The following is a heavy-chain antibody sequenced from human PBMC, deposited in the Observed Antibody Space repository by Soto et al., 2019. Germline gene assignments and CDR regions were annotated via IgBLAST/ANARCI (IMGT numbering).Heavy chain of an antibody. Sequence: ASVKVSCKASGYTFTTYAMHWVRQAPGQRLEWMGWIYTGNGNTKYSQKFQGRVTITRDTSASTAYMELTSLRSEDTAVYYCARSSGYYYLEYWGQGTLVTVSS. V-gene: IGHV1-3*04. CDR2: IYTGNGNT. CDR1: GYTFTTYA. D-gene: IGHD3-22*01. CDR3: ARSSGYYYLEY. J-gene: IGHJ4*02.